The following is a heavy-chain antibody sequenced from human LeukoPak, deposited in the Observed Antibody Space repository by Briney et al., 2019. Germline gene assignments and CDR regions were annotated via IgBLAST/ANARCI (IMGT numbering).Heavy chain of an antibody. D-gene: IGHD1-26*01. CDR1: GYSFTSYW. V-gene: IGHV5-51*01. J-gene: IGHJ3*02. CDR3: ARPPYSGSYYNAFDI. Sequence: GESLKISCKGSGYSFTSYWIGWVRQMPGKGLEWMGIIYPGDSDTRYSPSFQGQVTISADKSISTAYLQWSSLKASDTAMYYCARPPYSGSYYNAFDIWGQGTMVTVSS. CDR2: IYPGDSDT.